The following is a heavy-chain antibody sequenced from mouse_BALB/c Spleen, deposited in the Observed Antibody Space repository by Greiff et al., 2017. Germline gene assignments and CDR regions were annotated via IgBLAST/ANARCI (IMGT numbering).Heavy chain of an antibody. D-gene: IGHD2-2*01. CDR2: IWWNDNK. Sequence: QVTLKVCGPGILQPSQTLSLTCSFSGFSLSTYGIGVGWIRQPSGKGLEWLAHIWWNDNKYYNTALKSRLTISKDTSNNQVFLKIASVDTADTATYYCARIFYYGYDWGPHYAMDYWGQGTSVTVSS. CDR1: GFSLSTYGIG. V-gene: IGHV8-11*01. J-gene: IGHJ4*01. CDR3: ARIFYYGYDWGPHYAMDY.